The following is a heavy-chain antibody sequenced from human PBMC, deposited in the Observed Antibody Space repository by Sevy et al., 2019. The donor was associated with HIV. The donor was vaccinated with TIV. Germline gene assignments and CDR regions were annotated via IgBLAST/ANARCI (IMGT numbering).Heavy chain of an antibody. J-gene: IGHJ2*01. CDR2: INPNSGGT. V-gene: IGHV1-2*02. Sequence: ASVKVSCKASGYTFSGYYMHWVRQAPGQGLEWMGWINPNSGGTNYAQKFQGRVTVTRDTSITTAYMELSSLRSDDTAVYDCATDSGRYFDLWGRGTLVTVSS. D-gene: IGHD5-12*01. CDR1: GYTFSGYY. CDR3: ATDSGRYFDL.